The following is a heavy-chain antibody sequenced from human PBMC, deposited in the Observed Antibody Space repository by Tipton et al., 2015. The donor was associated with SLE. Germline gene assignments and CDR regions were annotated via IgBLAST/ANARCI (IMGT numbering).Heavy chain of an antibody. CDR3: ARGRYSGSSPRYFDL. J-gene: IGHJ2*01. Sequence: QSGAEVKKPGASVKVSCETSGYTFTSYGISWVRQAPGEGLEWMGWISTYNGNTSYAQKLQGRVTMTTDTSTNTAYMDLRSLRSDDTAVYYCARGRYSGSSPRYFDLWGRGTLVTVSS. CDR2: ISTYNGNT. V-gene: IGHV1-18*01. D-gene: IGHD1-26*01. CDR1: GYTFTSYG.